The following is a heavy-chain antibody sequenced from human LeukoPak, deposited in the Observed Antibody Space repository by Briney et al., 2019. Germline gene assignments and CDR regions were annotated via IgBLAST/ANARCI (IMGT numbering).Heavy chain of an antibody. D-gene: IGHD6-6*01. V-gene: IGHV1-2*02. J-gene: IGHJ5*02. CDR1: GYTFTGYY. CDR2: INPNSGGT. Sequence: ASVKVSCKASGYTFTGYYLHWVRQAPGQGLEWIGRINPNSGGTNYAQKFHGRVTATRDTSINTAYMELSRLTSDDTAFYYCAREVGVFAPRGAGFDPWGQGTLVTVPP. CDR3: AREVGVFAPRGAGFDP.